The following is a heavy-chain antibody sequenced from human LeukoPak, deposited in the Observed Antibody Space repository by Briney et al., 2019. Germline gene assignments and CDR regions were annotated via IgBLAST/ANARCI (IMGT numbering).Heavy chain of an antibody. D-gene: IGHD4-11*01. Sequence: SETLSLTCTVSGDSIGSYYWNWIRQPPGKGLEWIASMYHSGSTYYNPSLRSRVTISVDTSKNQVSLKLSSVTAADTAVYYCVRLDYNNYVKDDYWGQGTLVIVSS. CDR1: GDSIGSYY. CDR3: VRLDYNNYVKDDY. J-gene: IGHJ4*01. CDR2: MYHSGST. V-gene: IGHV4-38-2*02.